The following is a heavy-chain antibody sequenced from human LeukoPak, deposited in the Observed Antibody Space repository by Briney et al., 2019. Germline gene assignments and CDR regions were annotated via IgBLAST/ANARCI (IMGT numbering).Heavy chain of an antibody. J-gene: IGHJ3*02. Sequence: SQTLSLTCAISGDSVSSNSAAWNWIRQSPSRGLEWLGRTYYRSKWYNDYAVSVKSRITINPDTSKSQFSLQLNSVTPEDTAVYYCAREKYGSSWYSDAFDIWGQGTMVTVSS. CDR3: AREKYGSSWYSDAFDI. CDR2: TYYRSKWYN. D-gene: IGHD6-13*01. CDR1: GDSVSSNSAA. V-gene: IGHV6-1*01.